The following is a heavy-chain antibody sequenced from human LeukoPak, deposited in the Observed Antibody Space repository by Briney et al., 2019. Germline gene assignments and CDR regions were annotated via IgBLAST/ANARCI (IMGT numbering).Heavy chain of an antibody. V-gene: IGHV3-30*03. J-gene: IGHJ4*02. Sequence: PGGSLRLSCAASTFSLNTYGIHWVRQAPGKGLEWLAAISDDGSNKYYGDSVKGRFTISRDNSKNAVYLQMNSLRAEDTAVYYCARDRRYEYYFDYWGQGTLVTVSS. CDR1: TFSLNTYG. CDR2: ISDDGSNK. CDR3: ARDRRYEYYFDY. D-gene: IGHD2-2*01.